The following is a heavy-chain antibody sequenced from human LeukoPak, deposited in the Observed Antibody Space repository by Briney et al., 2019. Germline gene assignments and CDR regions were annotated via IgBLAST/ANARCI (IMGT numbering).Heavy chain of an antibody. V-gene: IGHV4-59*12. CDR1: GGSIRGYY. CDR3: SRESGAFCPFGY. D-gene: IGHD1-26*01. J-gene: IGHJ4*02. CDR2: IYDSGSS. Sequence: PSETLSLTCSVSGGSIRGYYWSWIRQPPGKGLEWIGYIYDSGSSKYNPSLKSRVTISVDTSKNQFSLDLTSVTAADTAIYYCSRESGAFCPFGYWGQGTLVIVPP.